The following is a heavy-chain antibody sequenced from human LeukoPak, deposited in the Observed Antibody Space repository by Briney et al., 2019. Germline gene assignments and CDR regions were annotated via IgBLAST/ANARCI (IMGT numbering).Heavy chain of an antibody. J-gene: IGHJ4*02. CDR1: GGSFSGYY. CDR2: INHSGST. V-gene: IGHV4-34*01. D-gene: IGHD4-17*01. CDR3: ARMAVTTDDY. Sequence: SETLSLTCAVYGGSFSGYYWSWIRQPPGKGLEWLGEINHSGSTNYNLSLKSRVTISVDTSKNQFSLKLSSVTAADTAVYYCARMAVTTDDYWGQGTLVTVSA.